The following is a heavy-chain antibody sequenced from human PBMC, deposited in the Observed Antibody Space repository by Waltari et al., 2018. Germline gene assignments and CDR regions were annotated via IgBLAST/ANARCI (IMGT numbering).Heavy chain of an antibody. J-gene: IGHJ4*02. Sequence: QLQLVESGGGLVKPGGSLRLSCAASGFTFSDYYMNWIRQAPGKGLEWVSYISNTGRTMYLIDSVRGRFTISRDNAKNSVYLQMNSLRPEDTAVYYCARLYDGDADYFDYWGQGTLVTVSS. CDR2: ISNTGRTM. CDR1: GFTFSDYY. V-gene: IGHV3-11*04. CDR3: ARLYDGDADYFDY. D-gene: IGHD2-21*02.